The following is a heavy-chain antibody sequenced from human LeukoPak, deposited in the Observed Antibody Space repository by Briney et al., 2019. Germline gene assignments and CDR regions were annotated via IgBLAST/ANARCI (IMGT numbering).Heavy chain of an antibody. Sequence: GGSLRLSCAASGFIFSNFWMSWVRQAPGKGLEWVANIKEDGSEKYYVDSVKGRFTISRDNAKNSVSLQMNSLRAEDTAVYYCARDSYSGSPSWGQGTLVTVSS. CDR3: ARDSYSGSPS. CDR2: IKEDGSEK. CDR1: GFIFSNFW. V-gene: IGHV3-7*04. J-gene: IGHJ5*02. D-gene: IGHD1-26*01.